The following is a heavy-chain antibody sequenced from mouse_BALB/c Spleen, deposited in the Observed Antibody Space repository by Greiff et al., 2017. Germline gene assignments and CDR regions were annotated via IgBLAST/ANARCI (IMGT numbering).Heavy chain of an antibody. V-gene: IGHV6-6*02. Sequence: EVKLVESGGGLVQPGGSMKLSCVASGFTFSNYWMNWVRQSPEKGLEWVAEIRLKSNNYATHYAESVKGRFTISRDDSKSSVYLQMNNLRAEDTGIYSCTGGFYAMDYWGQGTSVTVSS. CDR3: TGGFYAMDY. CDR1: GFTFSNYW. CDR2: IRLKSNNYAT. J-gene: IGHJ4*01.